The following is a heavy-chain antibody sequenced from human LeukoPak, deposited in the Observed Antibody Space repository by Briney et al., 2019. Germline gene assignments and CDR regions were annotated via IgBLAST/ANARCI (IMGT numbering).Heavy chain of an antibody. D-gene: IGHD6-13*01. Sequence: GGSLRLSCAASGFTFSSYAMSWVRQAPGKGLEWVSASSGSGGSTYYADSVQGRFTISRDNSKNTLYLQMNSLRAEDTAVYYCAKGKWSSSWAPTDYWGQGTLVTVSS. CDR3: AKGKWSSSWAPTDY. V-gene: IGHV3-23*01. CDR1: GFTFSSYA. J-gene: IGHJ4*02. CDR2: SSGSGGST.